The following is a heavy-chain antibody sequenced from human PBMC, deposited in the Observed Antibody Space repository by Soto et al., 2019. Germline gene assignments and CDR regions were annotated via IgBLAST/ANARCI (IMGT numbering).Heavy chain of an antibody. Sequence: QVQLVESGGGVVQPGRSLRLCCAASGFNFNNYGMHWVRQAPGKGLEWVAVIWNDGNGYYYANSVKGRFIISRDNSKNTQDLQMNNPRSEDTAVYYCAIRQISPPTPGAAAARRGTDVRGQGTTVNVSS. V-gene: IGHV3-33*01. CDR2: IWNDGNGY. CDR3: AIRQISPPTPGAAAARRGTDV. CDR1: GFNFNNYG. J-gene: IGHJ6*02. D-gene: IGHD6-13*01.